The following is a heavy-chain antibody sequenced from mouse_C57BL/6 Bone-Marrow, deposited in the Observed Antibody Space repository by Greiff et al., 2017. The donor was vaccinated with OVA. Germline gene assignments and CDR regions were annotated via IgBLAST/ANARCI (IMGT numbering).Heavy chain of an antibody. CDR3: ARGDWFAY. CDR2: ISYDGSN. J-gene: IGHJ3*01. Sequence: EVQVVESGPGLVKPSQSLSLTCSVTGYSITSVYYWNWIRQFPGNKLEWMGYISYDGSNNYNPSLKNRISITRDTSKNQFFLKLNSVTTEDTATYYCARGDWFAYWGQGTLVTVSA. CDR1: GYSITSVYY. V-gene: IGHV3-6*01.